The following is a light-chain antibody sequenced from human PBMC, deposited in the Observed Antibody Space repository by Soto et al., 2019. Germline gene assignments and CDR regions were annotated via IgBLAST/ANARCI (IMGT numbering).Light chain of an antibody. J-gene: IGKJ1*01. Sequence: EIVMTQSPATLSVSPGERATLSCRASQSVSSNLAWYQQKPGQAPRLLIYGASTRATGIPARFSGSGSGTEVTPTISSMQSEDFAVYYCHQYHNWPPVTFGQGTKVEIK. CDR1: QSVSSN. CDR3: HQYHNWPPVT. V-gene: IGKV3-15*01. CDR2: GAS.